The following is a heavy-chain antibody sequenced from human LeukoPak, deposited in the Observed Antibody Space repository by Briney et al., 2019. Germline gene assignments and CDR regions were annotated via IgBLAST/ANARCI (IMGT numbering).Heavy chain of an antibody. V-gene: IGHV1-2*02. D-gene: IGHD3-10*01. CDR1: GYNFTDYL. CDR3: ARDVGSMVRILRGGGKDYNWFDP. CDR2: INPNSGGT. Sequence: GASVKVSCEASGYNFTDYLIHWVRQAPGQGLEWMGWINPNSGGTNSAQNFQGRVTLTRDTSIGTAYMELSRLTSDDTAIYYCARDVGSMVRILRGGGKDYNWFDPWGQGALVTVSS. J-gene: IGHJ5*02.